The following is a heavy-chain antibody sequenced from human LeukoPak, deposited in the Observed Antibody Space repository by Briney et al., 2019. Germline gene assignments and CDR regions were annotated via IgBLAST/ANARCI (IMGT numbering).Heavy chain of an antibody. D-gene: IGHD2-8*02. Sequence: SQTLSLTCTVSGGSISSGSYYWRWIRQPAGTGLEWIGRIYTSGNTNYNPSLKSRVTISVDTSKNQFSLKLSSVTAADTAVYYCARDHTPGGLENWFDPWGQGTLVTVSS. J-gene: IGHJ5*02. CDR2: IYTSGNT. V-gene: IGHV4-61*02. CDR3: ARDHTPGGLENWFDP. CDR1: GGSISSGSYY.